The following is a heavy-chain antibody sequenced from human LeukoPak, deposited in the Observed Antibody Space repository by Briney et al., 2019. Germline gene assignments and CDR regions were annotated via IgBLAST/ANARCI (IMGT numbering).Heavy chain of an antibody. CDR2: INHDGGGR. Sequence: GGSLRLSCAASGFTFSDNWMTWVRQAPGKGLEWVANINHDGGGRYYADSVQGRFIISRDNAQNPVHLQMNSLRAEDTAVYYCATRYCSIAACRASSYKCMDDWGKGTTVIVSS. CDR3: ATRYCSIAACRASSYKCMDD. D-gene: IGHD2-2*01. CDR1: GFTFSDNW. V-gene: IGHV3-7*01. J-gene: IGHJ6*04.